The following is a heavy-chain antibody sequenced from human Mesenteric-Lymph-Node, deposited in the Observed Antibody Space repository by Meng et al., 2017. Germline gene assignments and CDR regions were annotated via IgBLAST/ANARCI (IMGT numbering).Heavy chain of an antibody. CDR3: ATTGSGFDY. J-gene: IGHJ4*02. CDR1: GYSFTGYY. D-gene: IGHD3-3*01. V-gene: IGHV7-4-1*02. Sequence: QVQLWQSLAVVRKPGASVKGSCRASGYSFTGYYMHWVRQAPGLGLEWMGCINTNTGNPTYAQGFTGRFVFSLDTSVSTAHLHISTLTPEDTAVYYCATTGSGFDYWGQGTLVTVSS. CDR2: INTNTGNP.